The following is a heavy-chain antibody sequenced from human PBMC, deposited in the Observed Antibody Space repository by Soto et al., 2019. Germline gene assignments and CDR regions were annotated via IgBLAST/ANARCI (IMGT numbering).Heavy chain of an antibody. V-gene: IGHV4-31*03. CDR3: ASSGYSYGYYFDY. CDR2: IYYSGST. D-gene: IGHD5-18*01. J-gene: IGHJ4*02. Sequence: ASETLSLTCTVSGGSISSGGYYWSWIRQHPGKGLEWIGYIYYSGSTYYNPSLKSRVTISVDTSKNQFSLKLSSVTAADTAVYYCASSGYSYGYYFDYWGQGTLVTVSS. CDR1: GGSISSGGYY.